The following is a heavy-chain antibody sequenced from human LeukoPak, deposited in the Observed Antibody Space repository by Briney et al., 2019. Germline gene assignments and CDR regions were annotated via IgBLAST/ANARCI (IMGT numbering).Heavy chain of an antibody. Sequence: PGGSLRLSCAASGFTFSSYGMSWVRQAPGKGLEWVSAISGSGGSTYYADSVKGRFTISRDNSKNTLFLQMNGLRADDTAVYYCAKIRSGSYYYFDYWGQGTLGTVSS. J-gene: IGHJ4*02. V-gene: IGHV3-23*01. CDR2: ISGSGGST. CDR3: AKIRSGSYYYFDY. D-gene: IGHD1-26*01. CDR1: GFTFSSYG.